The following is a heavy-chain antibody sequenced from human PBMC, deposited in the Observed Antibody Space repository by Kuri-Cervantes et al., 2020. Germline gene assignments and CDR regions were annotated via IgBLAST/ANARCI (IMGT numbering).Heavy chain of an antibody. CDR3: ARDFRYFDL. V-gene: IGHV4-39*07. J-gene: IGHJ2*01. CDR1: GGSISSSSYY. Sequence: GSLRLSCTVSGGSISSSSYYWGWIRQPPGKGLGWIGSIYYSGSTYYNPSLKSRVTISVDTSKNQFSLKLSSVTAADTAVYYCARDFRYFDLWGRGTLVTVSS. CDR2: IYYSGST.